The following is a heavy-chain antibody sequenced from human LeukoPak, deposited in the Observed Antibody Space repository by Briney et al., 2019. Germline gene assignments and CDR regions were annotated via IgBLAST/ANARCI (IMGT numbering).Heavy chain of an antibody. CDR2: IIPIFGTA. D-gene: IGHD2-2*01. CDR3: AREGSSTSHNWFDS. CDR1: GGTFSSYA. J-gene: IGHJ5*01. V-gene: IGHV1-69*01. Sequence: EASVKVSCKASGGTFSSYAISWVRQAPGQGLEWMGGIIPIFGTANYAQKFQGRVTITADESTSTAYMELSSLRSEDTAVYYCAREGSSTSHNWFDSWGQGTLVTVSS.